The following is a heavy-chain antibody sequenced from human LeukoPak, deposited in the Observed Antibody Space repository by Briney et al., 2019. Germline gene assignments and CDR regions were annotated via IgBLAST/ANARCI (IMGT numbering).Heavy chain of an antibody. CDR1: GDSISSGDYY. V-gene: IGHV4-39*07. Sequence: PSETLSLTCTVSGDSISSGDYYWSWIRQPPGKGLEWIGSIYYSGSTYYNPSLKSRVTISVDTSKNQFSLKLSSVTAADTAVYYCARAGLGADFDYWGQGTLVTVSS. CDR2: IYYSGST. J-gene: IGHJ4*02. D-gene: IGHD1-26*01. CDR3: ARAGLGADFDY.